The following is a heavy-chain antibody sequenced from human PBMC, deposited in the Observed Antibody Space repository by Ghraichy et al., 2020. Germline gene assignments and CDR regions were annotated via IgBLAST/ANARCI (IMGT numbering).Heavy chain of an antibody. CDR1: GFTFSSYA. Sequence: SCAASGFTFSSYAMSWVRQAPGKGLEWVSGISAGGGSTYYAASVKGRFTISRDNSKNTLYVQVNSLRADDTAVYYCAKEGESSVGYHLDSWGQGTLVTVSS. CDR2: ISAGGGST. V-gene: IGHV3-23*01. CDR3: AKEGESSVGYHLDS. J-gene: IGHJ4*02. D-gene: IGHD3-22*01.